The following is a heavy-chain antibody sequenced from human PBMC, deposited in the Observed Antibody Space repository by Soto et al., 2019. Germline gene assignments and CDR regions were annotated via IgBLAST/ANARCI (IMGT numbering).Heavy chain of an antibody. Sequence: QVQLVQSGPEVKKPGASVKVSCKTSGYTFTEYGISYVRQAPGQGLEWMGWISTSKGNTNYAQKFQGRVTMTTDTSTSTGYMELRSLRSDDTAVYYCATLSPAFDYWGQGALVTVSS. CDR1: GYTFTEYG. J-gene: IGHJ4*02. V-gene: IGHV1-18*01. CDR2: ISTSKGNT. CDR3: ATLSPAFDY.